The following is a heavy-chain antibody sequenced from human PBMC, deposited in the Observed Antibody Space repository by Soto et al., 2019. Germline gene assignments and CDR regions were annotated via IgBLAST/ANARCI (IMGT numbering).Heavy chain of an antibody. CDR3: ARDSGMSSGWRSYYFDY. J-gene: IGHJ4*02. CDR1: GDSVSSNSAA. V-gene: IGHV6-1*01. Sequence: SQTLSLTCAISGDSVSSNSAAWNWIRQSPSRGLEWLGRTYYRSKWYNDYAVSVKSRITINPDTSKNQFSLQLNSVTPEDTAVYYCARDSGMSSGWRSYYFDYWGQGTLVTVSS. CDR2: TYYRSKWYN. D-gene: IGHD6-19*01.